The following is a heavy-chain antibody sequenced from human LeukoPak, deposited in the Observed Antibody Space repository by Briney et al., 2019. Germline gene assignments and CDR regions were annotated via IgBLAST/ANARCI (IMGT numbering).Heavy chain of an antibody. J-gene: IGHJ4*02. CDR2: IYYSGTT. V-gene: IGHV4-39*02. Sequence: SETLSLTCTVSSGSISGSSYYWGWIRQPPGRGLEGIGTIYYSGTTYYNPSLKSRFTISVDTSKNQLSLKLSSVTAADTAVYYCAREGDGSVYYDYWGQGTLVTVSS. D-gene: IGHD3-22*01. CDR3: AREGDGSVYYDY. CDR1: SGSISGSSYY.